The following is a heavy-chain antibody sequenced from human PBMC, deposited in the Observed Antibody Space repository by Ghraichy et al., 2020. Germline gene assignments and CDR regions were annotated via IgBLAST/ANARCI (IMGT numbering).Heavy chain of an antibody. Sequence: GESLNISCKGSGYSFTSYWIGWVRQMPGKGLEWMGIIYPGDSDTRYSPSFQGQVTISADKSISTAYLQWSSLKASDTAMYYCARHGRGTIFGVVPTGGYYYGMDVWGQGTTVTVSS. J-gene: IGHJ6*02. V-gene: IGHV5-51*01. D-gene: IGHD3-3*01. CDR2: IYPGDSDT. CDR3: ARHGRGTIFGVVPTGGYYYGMDV. CDR1: GYSFTSYW.